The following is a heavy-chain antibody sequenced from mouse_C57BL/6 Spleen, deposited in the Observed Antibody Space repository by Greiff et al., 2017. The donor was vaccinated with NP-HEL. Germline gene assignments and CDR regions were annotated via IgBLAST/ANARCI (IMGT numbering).Heavy chain of an antibody. Sequence: EVKVVESGGGLVKPGGSLKLSCAASGFTFSSYTMSWVRQTPEKRLEWVATIGGGGGTTYYPDSVKGRFTISRDNAKNTLYLQMSSLRSEDTALYYCARQDYYGSSYEYFDYWGQGTTLTVSS. CDR2: IGGGGGTT. V-gene: IGHV5-9*01. J-gene: IGHJ2*01. CDR3: ARQDYYGSSYEYFDY. CDR1: GFTFSSYT. D-gene: IGHD1-1*01.